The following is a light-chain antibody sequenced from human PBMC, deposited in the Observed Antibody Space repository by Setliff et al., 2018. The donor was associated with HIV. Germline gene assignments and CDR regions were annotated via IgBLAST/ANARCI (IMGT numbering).Light chain of an antibody. CDR1: NSNIGSNT. J-gene: IGLJ1*01. V-gene: IGLV1-44*01. Sequence: QRVTISCSGSNSNIGSNTVTWYQQLPGTAPQLLIYINDHRPSGVPHRFSASKSGTRASLAITGLQSEDEADYYCSTWDDSLNAKVFGTGTKVTVL. CDR3: STWDDSLNAKV. CDR2: IND.